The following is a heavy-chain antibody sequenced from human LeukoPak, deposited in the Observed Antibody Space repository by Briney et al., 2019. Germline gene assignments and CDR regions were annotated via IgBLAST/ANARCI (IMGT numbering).Heavy chain of an antibody. CDR2: ISFDGSNS. D-gene: IGHD1-26*01. Sequence: PGRSLRLSCAASRFTFSSYAMHWVRQSPGRGLEWVAIISFDGSNSYYADSVKGRFTISRDNSQNTLYLQMNSLRAEATAVYYCASGGSYSYYYFDRWGQGTLVTVSS. J-gene: IGHJ4*02. V-gene: IGHV3-30-3*01. CDR1: RFTFSSYA. CDR3: ASGGSYSYYYFDR.